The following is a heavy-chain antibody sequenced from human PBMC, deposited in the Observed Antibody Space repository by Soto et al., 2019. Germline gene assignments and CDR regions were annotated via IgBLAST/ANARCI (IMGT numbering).Heavy chain of an antibody. CDR2: INWNGGST. Sequence: PGGSLRLSCAASGFTFDDYGMSWVRQAPGKGLEWVSGINWNGGSTGYADSVKGRFTISRDNAKNSLYLQMNSLRASDTAVYYCASQIVVAYSYYGMDVWGQGTTVTVSS. D-gene: IGHD3-22*01. CDR3: ASQIVVAYSYYGMDV. CDR1: GFTFDDYG. V-gene: IGHV3-20*04. J-gene: IGHJ6*02.